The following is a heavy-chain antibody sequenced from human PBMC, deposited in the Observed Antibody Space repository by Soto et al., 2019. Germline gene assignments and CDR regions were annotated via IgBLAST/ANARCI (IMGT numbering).Heavy chain of an antibody. CDR2: INPNSGGT. V-gene: IGHV1-2*02. D-gene: IGHD3-3*01. J-gene: IGHJ6*02. Sequence: ASVKVSCKASGYTFTGYYMHWVRQAPGQGLEWMGWINPNSGGTNYAQKLQGRVTMTTDTSTSTAYMELRSLRSDDTAVYYCARVGLRFLEWFAQLYYYYGMDVWGQGTTVTVSS. CDR3: ARVGLRFLEWFAQLYYYYGMDV. CDR1: GYTFTGYY.